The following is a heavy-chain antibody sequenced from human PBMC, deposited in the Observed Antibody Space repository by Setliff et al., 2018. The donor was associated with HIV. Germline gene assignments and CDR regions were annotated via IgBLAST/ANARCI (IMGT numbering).Heavy chain of an antibody. D-gene: IGHD3-10*01. Sequence: ASVKVSCKASGYTFSNYGISWLRQAPGQGPEWMGWISGDNGDTNYAQKFQGRVTMTRDTSTSTVYMELSSLRSEDTAVYYCARGGPVLLWFGELYNYYYYMDVWGKGTTVTVSS. CDR1: GYTFSNYG. CDR2: ISGDNGDT. V-gene: IGHV1-18*01. J-gene: IGHJ6*03. CDR3: ARGGPVLLWFGELYNYYYYMDV.